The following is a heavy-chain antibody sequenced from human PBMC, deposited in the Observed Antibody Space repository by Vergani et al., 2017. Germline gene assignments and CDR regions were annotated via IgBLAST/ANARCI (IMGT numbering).Heavy chain of an antibody. CDR1: VGSFPISP. Sequence: QVQLQQWGGGLLKPSEPLSLTCVVTVGSFPISPWPLLRQSPGEALAWVGDIDHPGRPDYPPSLKSRLTISVSHSRNQFSLPLNSVTATDTAIYFCARVNTETNGHLYYYYYMDVWGQGTAVTVS. CDR3: ARVNTETNGHLYYYYYMDV. CDR2: IDHPGRP. D-gene: IGHD4-11*01. V-gene: IGHV4-34*01. J-gene: IGHJ6*03.